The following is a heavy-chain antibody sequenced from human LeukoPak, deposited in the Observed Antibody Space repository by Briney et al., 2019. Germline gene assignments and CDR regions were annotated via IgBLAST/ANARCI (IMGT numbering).Heavy chain of an antibody. CDR3: ARDPDYGTKRFDF. CDR2: INPNSGGT. V-gene: IGHV1-2*02. D-gene: IGHD4-17*01. CDR1: GYTFTAYY. Sequence: GASVKVSCKSSGYTFTAYYLHWVRQAPGQGLEWMGWINPNSGGTTYAQNFQGRATMTRDTSISTAYMELSRLRSDDTAVYYCARDPDYGTKRFDFWGQGAMVTVSS. J-gene: IGHJ4*02.